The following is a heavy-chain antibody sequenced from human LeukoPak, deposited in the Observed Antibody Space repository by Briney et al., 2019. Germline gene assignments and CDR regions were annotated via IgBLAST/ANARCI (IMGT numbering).Heavy chain of an antibody. CDR3: ARVLRYFDWLGKFDP. J-gene: IGHJ5*02. Sequence: GGSLRLSCAASGFTFSSYWMSWVRQAPGKGLEWVANIKQDGSEKYYVDPVKGRFTISRDNAKNSLYLQMNSLRAEDTAVYYCARVLRYFDWLGKFDPWGQGTLVTVSS. CDR1: GFTFSSYW. CDR2: IKQDGSEK. V-gene: IGHV3-7*03. D-gene: IGHD3-9*01.